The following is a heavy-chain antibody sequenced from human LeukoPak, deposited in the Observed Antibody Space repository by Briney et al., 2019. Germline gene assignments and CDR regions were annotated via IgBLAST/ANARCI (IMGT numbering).Heavy chain of an antibody. V-gene: IGHV3-30*18. D-gene: IGHD6-13*01. CDR1: GFTFSSYG. CDR3: AKSTRFIAAAGGGYYFDY. Sequence: PGRSLRLSCAASGFTFSSYGMHWVRRAPGKGLEWVAVISYDGSNKYYADSVKGRFTISRDNSKNTLYLQMNSLRAEDTAVYYCAKSTRFIAAAGGGYYFDYWGQGTLVTVSS. CDR2: ISYDGSNK. J-gene: IGHJ4*02.